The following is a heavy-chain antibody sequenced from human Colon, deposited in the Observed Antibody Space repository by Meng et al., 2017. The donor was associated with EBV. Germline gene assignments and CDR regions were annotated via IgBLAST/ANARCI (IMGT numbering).Heavy chain of an antibody. CDR3: ARGPGGSYYLYYFDY. J-gene: IGHJ4*02. CDR1: GGSFSGYY. Sequence: QVQLQQWGAGLLKPSETLSLTCAVDGGSFSGYYWSWIRQPPEKGLEWIGEINHSGSTNYNPSLKSRVTISVDTSKKQFSLKLSSVTAADTAVYYCARGPGGSYYLYYFDYWGQGTLVTVSS. CDR2: INHSGST. V-gene: IGHV4-34*01. D-gene: IGHD1-26*01.